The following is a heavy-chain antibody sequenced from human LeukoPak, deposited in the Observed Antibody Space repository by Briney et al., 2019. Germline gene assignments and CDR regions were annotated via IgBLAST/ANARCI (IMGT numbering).Heavy chain of an antibody. D-gene: IGHD7-27*01. V-gene: IGHV3-74*03. Sequence: PGGSLRLSCVASGFTFSRYWMHWVRQAPGKGLVWVSRINSDGSSITYVDSVKGRFTISRDNAKNTLYLQMTSLRVEDTAVYYCGRGSGVADYWGQGALVTVSS. CDR3: GRGSGVADY. CDR1: GFTFSRYW. CDR2: INSDGSSI. J-gene: IGHJ4*02.